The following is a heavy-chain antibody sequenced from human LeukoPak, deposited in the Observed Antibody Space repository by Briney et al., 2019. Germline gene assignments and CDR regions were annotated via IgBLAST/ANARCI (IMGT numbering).Heavy chain of an antibody. J-gene: IGHJ4*02. V-gene: IGHV3-66*04. D-gene: IGHD3-22*01. Sequence: GGSLRLSCAASGFTVSSNYMSWVRQAPGKGLEWVSVIYSGGSTYYADSVKGRFTISRDNSKNTLYLQMNSLRAEDTAVYYCAKRLYDSSGYDYWGQGTLVTVSS. CDR3: AKRLYDSSGYDY. CDR1: GFTVSSNY. CDR2: IYSGGST.